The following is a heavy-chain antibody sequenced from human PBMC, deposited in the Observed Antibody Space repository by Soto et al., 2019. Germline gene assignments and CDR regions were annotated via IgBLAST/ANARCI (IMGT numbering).Heavy chain of an antibody. CDR3: ARSQGSSTSLEIYYYYYYGMDV. Sequence: QVQLVQSGAEVKKPGSSVKVSCKASRGTFSSYAISWVRQAPGQGLEWMGGIIPISGTANYAQKFQGRVTITADESTSTAYMELSSLRSEDTAVYYWARSQGSSTSLEIYYYYYYGMDVWGQGTTVTVSS. CDR1: RGTFSSYA. CDR2: IIPISGTA. D-gene: IGHD2-2*01. V-gene: IGHV1-69*01. J-gene: IGHJ6*02.